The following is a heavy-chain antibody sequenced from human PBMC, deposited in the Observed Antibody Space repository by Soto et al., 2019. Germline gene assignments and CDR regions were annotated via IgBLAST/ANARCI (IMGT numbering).Heavy chain of an antibody. V-gene: IGHV3-66*01. CDR3: ARSSTSKSFDY. CDR1: GFTVSSNY. CDR2: IYSGGST. D-gene: IGHD2-2*01. J-gene: IGHJ4*02. Sequence: GGSLRLSCAASGFTVSSNYMSWVRQAPGKGLEWVSVIYSGGSTYYADSVKGRFTISRDNSKNTLYLQMNSLRAEDTAVYYCARSSTSKSFDYWGQGTLVTVSS.